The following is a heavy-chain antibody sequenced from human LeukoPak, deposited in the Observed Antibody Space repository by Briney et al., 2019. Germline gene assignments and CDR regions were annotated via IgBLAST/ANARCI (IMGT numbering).Heavy chain of an antibody. CDR1: GFTFDNYA. J-gene: IGHJ4*02. V-gene: IGHV3-21*01. CDR2: ISSSSSYI. Sequence: GGSLRLSCAASGFTFDNYAMHWVRQAPGKGLEWVSSISSSSSYIYYADSVKGRFTISRDNAKNSLYLQMNSLRAEDTAVYYCARDQPIVPAADFDYWGQGTLATVSS. CDR3: ARDQPIVPAADFDY. D-gene: IGHD2-2*01.